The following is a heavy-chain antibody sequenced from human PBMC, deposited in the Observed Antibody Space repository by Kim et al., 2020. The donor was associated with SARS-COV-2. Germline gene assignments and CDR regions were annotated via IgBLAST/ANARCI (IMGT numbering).Heavy chain of an antibody. V-gene: IGHV4-31*03. CDR2: IYYSGST. Sequence: SETLSLTCTVSGGSISSGGYYWSWIRQHPGKGPEWIGYIYYSGSTYYNPALKSRVTISVDTSKNQFSLKLSSVTAADTAVYYCARGRVDTAMVLDYWGQGTLFTVSS. CDR1: GGSISSGGYY. J-gene: IGHJ4*02. D-gene: IGHD5-18*01. CDR3: ARGRVDTAMVLDY.